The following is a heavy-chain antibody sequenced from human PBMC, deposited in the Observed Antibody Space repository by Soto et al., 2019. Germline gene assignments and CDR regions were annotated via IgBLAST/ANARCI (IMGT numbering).Heavy chain of an antibody. CDR3: ARFLSFLEWLESSGPYYRDV. V-gene: IGHV3-21*01. CDR1: GFTFSSSS. Sequence: PWGSLRLSCAASGFTFSSSSMNWFRKAQGKGLEWVSSISSSSSYIYYADSVKGRFTISRDNAKNSLYLQMNSLRAEDTAVYYCARFLSFLEWLESSGPYYRDVWGKGTTVTVSS. D-gene: IGHD3-3*01. J-gene: IGHJ6*03. CDR2: ISSSSSYI.